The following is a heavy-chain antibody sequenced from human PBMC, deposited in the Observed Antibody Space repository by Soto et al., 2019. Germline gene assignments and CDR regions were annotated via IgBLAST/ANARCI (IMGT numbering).Heavy chain of an antibody. CDR1: GVTFSSYS. Sequence: GGSLRLSCAASGVTFSSYSTNWVRQAPGKGLEWVSSISSSSSYIYYADSVKGRFTISRDNAKNSLYLQMNSLRAEDTAVYYCARELGYCSSTSCYGDDAFDIWGQGTMVTVSS. CDR2: ISSSSSYI. V-gene: IGHV3-21*01. CDR3: ARELGYCSSTSCYGDDAFDI. D-gene: IGHD2-2*01. J-gene: IGHJ3*02.